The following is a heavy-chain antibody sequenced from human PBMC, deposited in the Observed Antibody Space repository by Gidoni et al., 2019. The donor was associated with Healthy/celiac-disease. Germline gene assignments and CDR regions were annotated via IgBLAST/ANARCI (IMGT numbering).Heavy chain of an antibody. D-gene: IGHD7-27*01. CDR2: IYYSGST. V-gene: IGHV4-59*08. Sequence: QVQLQESGPGLVKPSETLSLTCTVPGGSISSYYWSWIRQPPGKGLEWIGYIYYSGSTNYNPSLKSRVTISVDTSKNQFSLKLSSVTAADTAVYYCARLLNDATLTGDSYYFDYWGQGTLVTVSS. CDR1: GGSISSYY. CDR3: ARLLNDATLTGDSYYFDY. J-gene: IGHJ4*02.